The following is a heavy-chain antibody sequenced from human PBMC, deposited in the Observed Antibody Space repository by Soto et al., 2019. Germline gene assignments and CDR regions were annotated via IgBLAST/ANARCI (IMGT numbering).Heavy chain of an antibody. Sequence: ASVKVSCKASGYTFFTYDISWVRQAPGQGLEWMGWISTYSGDTKYAQKFQGRVTMTTDTSTSTAYLDLRSLRSDDTAVYYCARSSGTYPPSRYYYGLDVWGQGTTVTVSS. J-gene: IGHJ6*02. D-gene: IGHD1-26*01. V-gene: IGHV1-18*01. CDR1: GYTFFTYD. CDR2: ISTYSGDT. CDR3: ARSSGTYPPSRYYYGLDV.